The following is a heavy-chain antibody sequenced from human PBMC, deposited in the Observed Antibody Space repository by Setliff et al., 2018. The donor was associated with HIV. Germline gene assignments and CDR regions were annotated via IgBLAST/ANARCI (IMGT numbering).Heavy chain of an antibody. D-gene: IGHD5-12*01. CDR3: ASAGAWQRNALDI. V-gene: IGHV1-46*01. CDR1: GYSFTNHY. Sequence: ASVKVSCKPTGYSFTNHYMHWVRQAPGQGLEWMGVINPTGGSTRNTQKFQGSVAMTRDTSTSTVYMELSSLRSEDTAVYYCASAGAWQRNALDIWGQGTMVTVSS. J-gene: IGHJ3*02. CDR2: INPTGGST.